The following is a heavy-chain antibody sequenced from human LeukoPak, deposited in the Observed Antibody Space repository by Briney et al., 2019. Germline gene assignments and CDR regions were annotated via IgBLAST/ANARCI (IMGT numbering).Heavy chain of an antibody. J-gene: IGHJ4*02. D-gene: IGHD3-10*01. CDR2: IEDDGSEK. V-gene: IGHV3-7*01. CDR3: ARTIRGY. CDR1: GFTFSNYW. Sequence: PGGSLRLSCAASGFTFSNYWMSWVRQAPGKGLEWVANIEDDGSEKYYVDSVKGRFTISRDNAKNSLYLQMNSLRAEDTAVYYCARTIRGYWGQGTLVTVSS.